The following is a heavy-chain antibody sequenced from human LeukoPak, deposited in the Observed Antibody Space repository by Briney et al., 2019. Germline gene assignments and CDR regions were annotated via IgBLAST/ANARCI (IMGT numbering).Heavy chain of an antibody. J-gene: IGHJ4*02. CDR2: IRDSSTT. Sequence: PGGSLRLSCAASGFTFSTYPMNWVRQAPGKGLEWISHIRDSSTTDYADSVKGRFTISRDNAKNSLYLQLSSLRAEDTAVYYCARDHDFAFDNWGQGTLVTVSS. D-gene: IGHD2-21*02. V-gene: IGHV3-69-1*01. CDR1: GFTFSTYP. CDR3: ARDHDFAFDN.